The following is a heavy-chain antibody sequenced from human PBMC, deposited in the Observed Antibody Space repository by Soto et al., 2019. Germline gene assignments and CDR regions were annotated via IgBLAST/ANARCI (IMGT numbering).Heavy chain of an antibody. D-gene: IGHD2-2*03. CDR2: IYWDDDK. CDR1: GFSLSTSGVG. Sequence: SGPTLVNATQTLTLTCTFSGFSLSTSGVGVGWIRQPPGKALEWLSLIYWDDDKRYGPSLKSRLTITKDTSKNQVVLTMTNMDPVDTATYYCGLDIVLVPAAMPHLHYGIYVWGQGTTGIGS. V-gene: IGHV2-5*05. J-gene: IGHJ6*02. CDR3: GLDIVLVPAAMPHLHYGIYV.